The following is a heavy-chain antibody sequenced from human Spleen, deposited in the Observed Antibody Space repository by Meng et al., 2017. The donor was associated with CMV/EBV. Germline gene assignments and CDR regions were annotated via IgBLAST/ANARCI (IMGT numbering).Heavy chain of an antibody. J-gene: IGHJ3*02. Sequence: GESLKISCAASGFTFSNAWMTWVRQAPGKGPEWVSAISHSGGSTNYAQKSQGRVTMTTDTSTSTAYMELRSLRSDDTAVYYCAREPQHCSSTSCHIVGAFDIWGQGTMVTVSS. CDR2: ISHSGGST. CDR3: AREPQHCSSTSCHIVGAFDI. D-gene: IGHD2-2*02. V-gene: IGHV1-46*01. CDR1: GFTFSNAW.